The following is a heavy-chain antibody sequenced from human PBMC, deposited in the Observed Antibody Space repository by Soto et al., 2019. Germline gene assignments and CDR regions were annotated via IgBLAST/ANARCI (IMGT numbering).Heavy chain of an antibody. CDR1: GGSISSSTW. V-gene: IGHV4-4*02. CDR2: IYHGGST. J-gene: IGHJ4*02. Sequence: QVQLQESGPGLVKPSGTLSLTCAVYGGSISSSTWWSWVRQPPGKGLEWIGDIYHGGSTHYNPSLKSRVTISIDKSKNQFSLKLSSVTAADTAVYYCARSRGYYDTSGYYYYWGQGTLVTVSS. CDR3: ARSRGYYDTSGYYYY. D-gene: IGHD3-22*01.